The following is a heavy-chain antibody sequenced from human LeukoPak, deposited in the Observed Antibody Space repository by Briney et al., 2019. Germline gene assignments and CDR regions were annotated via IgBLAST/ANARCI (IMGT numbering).Heavy chain of an antibody. CDR1: GYTFISYG. D-gene: IGHD3-9*01. Sequence: ASVKVSCKASGYTFISYGISWVRQAPGQGLEWMGWISGYNGNTNYAQNLEGRVTMTTDISTSTAYMELRSLRSDDTAVYYCAKEHATGVLRYFFRGNWFDPWGQGTLVTVSS. CDR2: ISGYNGNT. V-gene: IGHV1-18*01. CDR3: AKEHATGVLRYFFRGNWFDP. J-gene: IGHJ5*02.